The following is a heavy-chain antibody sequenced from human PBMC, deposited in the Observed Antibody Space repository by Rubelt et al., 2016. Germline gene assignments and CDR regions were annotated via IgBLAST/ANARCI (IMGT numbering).Heavy chain of an antibody. Sequence: QVQLQQWGAGLLKPSETLSLSCGVYGGSFSNYYWTWIRQPPGKGLEWIGQSFYTGSTYYNPSLKSRVTITVDTSKNQISPKLNAVIAADTAVYYCATPRGYNYGFDPWGQGTLVTGSS. J-gene: IGHJ5*02. D-gene: IGHD5-18*01. CDR3: ATPRGYNYGFDP. CDR2: SFYTGST. CDR1: GGSFSNYY. V-gene: IGHV4-34*12.